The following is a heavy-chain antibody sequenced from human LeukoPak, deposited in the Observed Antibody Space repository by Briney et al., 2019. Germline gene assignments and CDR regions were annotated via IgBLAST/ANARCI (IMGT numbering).Heavy chain of an antibody. CDR1: GYTFTSYG. CDR2: ISAYNGNT. CDR3: ARAIGRLRADYAPPDI. Sequence: ASVKVSCKASGYTFTSYGISWVRQAPGQGLEWMGWISAYNGNTNYAQKLQGRVTMTTDTSTSTAYMELRSLRSDDTAVYYCARAIGRLRADYAPPDIWGQGTMVTVSS. D-gene: IGHD3-16*01. V-gene: IGHV1-18*01. J-gene: IGHJ3*02.